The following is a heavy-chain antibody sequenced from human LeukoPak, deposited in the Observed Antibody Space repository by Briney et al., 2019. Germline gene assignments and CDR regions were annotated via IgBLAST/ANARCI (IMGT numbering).Heavy chain of an antibody. V-gene: IGHV4-4*07. CDR3: AREITVTRPFDY. D-gene: IGHD4-17*01. Sequence: PSETLSLTCTVSNGSISIYYWSWVRQPAGKGLEWIGRISASGSTNYNPSLKSRVTISVDTSKNQFSLKLSSVTPADTGVYYCAREITVTRPFDYWGQGTLVTVSS. CDR1: NGSISIYY. CDR2: ISASGST. J-gene: IGHJ4*02.